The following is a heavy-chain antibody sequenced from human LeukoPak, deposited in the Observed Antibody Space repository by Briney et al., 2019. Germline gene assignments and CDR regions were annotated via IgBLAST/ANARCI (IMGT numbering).Heavy chain of an antibody. CDR3: AKGAYDYIEIGYFDS. CDR2: LIGSSGST. CDR1: GFTSTKYA. Sequence: PGGSLRLSCAASGFTSTKYAMNWVRQVPGKGLEWVSVLIGSSGSTDYADCVKGRFTISRDNSKTTVFLQMNSLRAEDTAIYYCAKGAYDYIEIGYFDSWGQGTLVTVSS. J-gene: IGHJ4*02. V-gene: IGHV3-23*01. D-gene: IGHD5-12*01.